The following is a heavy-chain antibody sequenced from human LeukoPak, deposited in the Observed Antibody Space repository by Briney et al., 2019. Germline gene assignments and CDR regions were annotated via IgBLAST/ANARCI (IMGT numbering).Heavy chain of an antibody. V-gene: IGHV4-39*01. CDR3: ARRYKSSGWRHFDY. D-gene: IGHD6-19*01. J-gene: IGHJ4*02. CDR1: GGSISSSSYY. Sequence: SETLSLTCTVSGGSISSSSYYWGWIRQPPGKGLEWIGSIYYSGSTYYNPSLKSRVTISVDTSKNQFSLKLSSVTAADTAVFYCARRYKSSGWRHFDYWGQGTLVTVSS. CDR2: IYYSGST.